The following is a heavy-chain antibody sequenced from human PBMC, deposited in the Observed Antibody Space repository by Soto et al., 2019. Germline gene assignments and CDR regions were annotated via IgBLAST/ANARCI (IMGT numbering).Heavy chain of an antibody. V-gene: IGHV4-39*01. CDR2: FYDGGSN. D-gene: IGHD1-26*01. J-gene: IGHJ1*01. CDR1: GDSIRSGSYH. Sequence: QLQLQESGPGLVKPSETLSLTCTVSGDSIRSGSYHWGWIRQPPGKGLGWIGSFYDGGSNFYNPSLKSRVTISVDTSRNQFSLKLTSVTAADTAVYYCARLLSGAYQVYVQHWGQGTLVTVSS. CDR3: ARLLSGAYQVYVQH.